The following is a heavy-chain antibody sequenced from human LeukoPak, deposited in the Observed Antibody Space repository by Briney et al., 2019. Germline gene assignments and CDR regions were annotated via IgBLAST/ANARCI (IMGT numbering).Heavy chain of an antibody. J-gene: IGHJ5*02. Sequence: PSGTLSLTCAVSRGSISSNNWWSWVRQPPGKRLEWIAEIYHSGSTNYNPSLKSRVTISVDKSKNQFSLKLSSVTAADTAVYYCASRPLYYDSSGPPFDPWGQGTLVTASS. D-gene: IGHD3-22*01. CDR2: IYHSGST. CDR1: RGSISSNNW. CDR3: ASRPLYYDSSGPPFDP. V-gene: IGHV4-4*02.